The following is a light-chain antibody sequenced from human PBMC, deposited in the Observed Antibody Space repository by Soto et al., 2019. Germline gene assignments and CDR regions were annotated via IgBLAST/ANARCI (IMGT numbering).Light chain of an antibody. CDR1: QSVSSNY. CDR3: QHYGSSPPMYT. V-gene: IGKV3-20*01. CDR2: GAF. Sequence: EIVLTQSPGTLSLSPGERATLSCRASQSVSSNYLAWYQQKPGQAPRLLIYGAFSRATGISDRFSGSGSGTDFTLTISGVEHEDFAVYYCQHYGSSPPMYTFGQATKLEIK. J-gene: IGKJ2*01.